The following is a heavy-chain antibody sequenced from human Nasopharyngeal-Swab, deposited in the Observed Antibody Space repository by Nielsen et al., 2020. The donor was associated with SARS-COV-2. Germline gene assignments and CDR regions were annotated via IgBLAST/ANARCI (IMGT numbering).Heavy chain of an antibody. CDR3: ARVGSEQQLVYWFDP. D-gene: IGHD6-13*01. CDR2: ISAYNGNT. V-gene: IGHV1-18*01. J-gene: IGHJ5*02. CDR1: GYTFTSYG. Sequence: GGSLRLSCKASGYTFTSYGISWVRQAPGQGLEWMGWISAYNGNTNYAQKLQGRVTMTTDTSTSTAYMELRSLRSDDTAVYYCARVGSEQQLVYWFDPWGQGTLVTVSS.